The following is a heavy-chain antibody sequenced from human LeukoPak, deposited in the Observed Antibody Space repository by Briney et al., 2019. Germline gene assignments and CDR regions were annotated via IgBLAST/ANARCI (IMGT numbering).Heavy chain of an antibody. V-gene: IGHV3-30-3*01. J-gene: IGHJ6*02. D-gene: IGHD2-2*01. Sequence: GGSLRLSCAASGFTFSSYAMHWVRQAPGKGLEWVAVISYDGSNKYYADSVKGRFTISRDNSKNTLYLQMNSLRAEDTAVYYCARDEAPATADGMDVWGQGTTVTVSS. CDR1: GFTFSSYA. CDR3: ARDEAPATADGMDV. CDR2: ISYDGSNK.